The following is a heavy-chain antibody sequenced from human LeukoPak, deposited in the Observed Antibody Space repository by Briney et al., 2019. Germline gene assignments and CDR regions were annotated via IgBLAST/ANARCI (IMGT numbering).Heavy chain of an antibody. CDR1: GGSISSYY. Sequence: PSETLSLTCTVSGGSISSYYWSWIRQPPGKGLEWIGYIYYSGSTNYNPSLKSQVTISVDTSKNQFSLKLSSVTAADTAVYYCAREGDGYNKGHAFDIWGQGTMVTVSS. CDR3: AREGDGYNKGHAFDI. CDR2: IYYSGST. J-gene: IGHJ3*02. D-gene: IGHD5-24*01. V-gene: IGHV4-59*01.